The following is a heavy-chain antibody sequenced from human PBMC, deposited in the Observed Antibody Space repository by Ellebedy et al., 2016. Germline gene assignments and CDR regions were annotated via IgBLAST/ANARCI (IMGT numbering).Heavy chain of an antibody. V-gene: IGHV3-15*01. D-gene: IGHD3-22*01. CDR2: IKSKTDGGTT. CDR1: GFTFSNAW. Sequence: GGSLRLXXAASGFTFSNAWMSWVRQAPGKGLEWVGRIKSKTDGGTTDYAAPVKGRFTISRDDSKNTLYLQMNSLKTEDTAVYYCTTVLPTSGYYYRDWGQGTLVTVSS. CDR3: TTVLPTSGYYYRD. J-gene: IGHJ4*02.